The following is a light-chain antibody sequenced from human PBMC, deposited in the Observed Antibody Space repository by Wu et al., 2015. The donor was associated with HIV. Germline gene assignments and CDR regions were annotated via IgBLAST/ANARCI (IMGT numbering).Light chain of an antibody. CDR2: GAS. CDR3: QQYGGSPPVT. V-gene: IGKV3-20*01. J-gene: IGKJ5*01. CDR1: QTVSSTS. Sequence: EIVLTQSPGTLSLSPGERATLYCRASQTVSSTSLAWYQQKFGQAPRLLIYGASHRATDIPDRFSGSGSGTDFTLTISRLEPGDSAVYYCQQYGGSPPVTFGQGTRLDIK.